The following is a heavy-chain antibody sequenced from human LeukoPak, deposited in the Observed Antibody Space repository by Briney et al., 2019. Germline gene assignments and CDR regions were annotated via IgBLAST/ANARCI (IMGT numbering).Heavy chain of an antibody. CDR3: ARGYFDILNGYYNVLDFDY. J-gene: IGHJ4*02. Sequence: ASVKVSCKASGYTFTSYGISWVRQAPGQGLEWMGWISAYNGNTNYAQKLQGRVTMTTDTSTSTAYMELRSLRSDDTAVYYCARGYFDILNGYYNVLDFDYWGQGTLVTVSS. CDR1: GYTFTSYG. D-gene: IGHD3-9*01. CDR2: ISAYNGNT. V-gene: IGHV1-18*01.